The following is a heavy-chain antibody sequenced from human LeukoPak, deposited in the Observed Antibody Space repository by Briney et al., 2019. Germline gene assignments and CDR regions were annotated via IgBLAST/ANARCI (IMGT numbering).Heavy chain of an antibody. CDR2: IIPIFGTA. J-gene: IGHJ3*02. V-gene: IGHV1-69*05. D-gene: IGHD3-10*01. CDR3: ARDYYGSGSLTGAFDI. Sequence: SVKVSCKASGGTFSSYAISWVRQAPGQGLEWMGGIIPIFGTADYAQKFQGRVTITTDESTSTAYMELSSLRSEDTAVYYCARDYYGSGSLTGAFDIWAKGQWSPSLQ. CDR1: GGTFSSYA.